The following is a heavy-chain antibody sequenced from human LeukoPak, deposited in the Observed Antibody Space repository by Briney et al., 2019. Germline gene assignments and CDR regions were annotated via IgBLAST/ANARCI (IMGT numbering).Heavy chain of an antibody. D-gene: IGHD2-2*01. CDR3: ARARLSSHDAFDI. J-gene: IGHJ3*02. V-gene: IGHV3-23*01. Sequence: GGSLRLSCAVSGFIFSSYVMTWVRQAPGKGLEWVSAISGSGGITYYANSVKGRFTISRDNSKNTMYLQMNILRAGDTAVYYCARARLSSHDAFDIWGQGTMATVSS. CDR2: ISGSGGIT. CDR1: GFIFSSYV.